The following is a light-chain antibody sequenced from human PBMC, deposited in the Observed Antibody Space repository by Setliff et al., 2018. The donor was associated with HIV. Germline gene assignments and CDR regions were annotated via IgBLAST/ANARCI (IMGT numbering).Light chain of an antibody. V-gene: IGLV3-21*04. CDR3: QVWDSSSDRGV. CDR1: NIGSKS. CDR2: YDS. J-gene: IGLJ1*01. Sequence: SYELTQPPSVSVAPGKTARITCGGNNIGSKSVHWYQQKPGQAAVLVIYYDSDRPSGIPERFSGSNSGNTATLTISRVEAGDEADYYCQVWDSSSDRGVFGTGTKVT.